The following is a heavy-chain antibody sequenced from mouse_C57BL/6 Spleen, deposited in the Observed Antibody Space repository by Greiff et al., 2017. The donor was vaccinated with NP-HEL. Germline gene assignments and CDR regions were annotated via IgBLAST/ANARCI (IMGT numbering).Heavy chain of an antibody. CDR2: ISDGGSYT. D-gene: IGHD2-1*01. Sequence: DVHLVESGGGLVKPGGSLKLSCAASGFTFSSYAMSWVRQTPEKRLEWVATISDGGSYTYYPDNVKGRFTISRDNAKNNLYLQMSHLKSEDTAMYYCASLLYFDYWGQGTTLTVSS. J-gene: IGHJ2*01. CDR1: GFTFSSYA. CDR3: ASLLYFDY. V-gene: IGHV5-4*01.